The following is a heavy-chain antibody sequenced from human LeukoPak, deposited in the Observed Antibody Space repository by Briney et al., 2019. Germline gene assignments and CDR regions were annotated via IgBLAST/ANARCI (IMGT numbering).Heavy chain of an antibody. J-gene: IGHJ3*02. Sequence: SVKVSCKASGGTFSSYAISWVRQAPGQGLEWMGGIIPIFGTANYAQKFQGRVTITTDESTSTAYMELSSLRSEDTAVYYCARSPAQGYCSGGSCYSNAFDIWCQGTMVTVSS. V-gene: IGHV1-69*05. D-gene: IGHD2-15*01. CDR1: GGTFSSYA. CDR2: IIPIFGTA. CDR3: ARSPAQGYCSGGSCYSNAFDI.